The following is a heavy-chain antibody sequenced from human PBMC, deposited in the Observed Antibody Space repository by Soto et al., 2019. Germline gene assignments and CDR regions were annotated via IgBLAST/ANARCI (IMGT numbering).Heavy chain of an antibody. CDR3: ARSLYSSSWNGVYYYGMDV. CDR2: IWYDGSNK. CDR1: GFTFSSYG. J-gene: IGHJ6*02. V-gene: IGHV3-33*01. D-gene: IGHD6-13*01. Sequence: GGSLRLSCAASGFTFSSYGMHWVRQAPGKGLEWVAVIWYDGSNKYYADSVKGRFTISRDNSKNTLYLQMNSLRAEDTAVYYCARSLYSSSWNGVYYYGMDVWGQGTTVTVSS.